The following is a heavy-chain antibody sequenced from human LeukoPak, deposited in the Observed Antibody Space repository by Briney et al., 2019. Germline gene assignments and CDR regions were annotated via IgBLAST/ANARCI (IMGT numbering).Heavy chain of an antibody. V-gene: IGHV3-7*01. CDR2: IKQDGSEK. CDR1: GFTFSSYW. D-gene: IGHD4-11*01. Sequence: GGSLRLSCAASGFTFSSYWMSWVRQAPGKGLEWVANIKQDGSEKYYVDSVKGRFTISRDNAKNSLYLQMNSLRAEDTAVYYCARDSYYSNSYYMDVWGKGTTVPVSS. J-gene: IGHJ6*03. CDR3: ARDSYYSNSYYMDV.